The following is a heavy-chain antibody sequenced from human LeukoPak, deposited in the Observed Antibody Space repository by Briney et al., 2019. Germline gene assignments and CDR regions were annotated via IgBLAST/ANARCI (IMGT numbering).Heavy chain of an antibody. CDR3: ARDIYARVTRGYYYYYMDV. CDR2: IYTSGST. CDR1: GGSISSSSYY. J-gene: IGHJ6*03. Sequence: SETLSLTCTVSGGSISSSSYYWSWIRQPAGKGLEWIGRIYTSGSTNYNPSLKSRVTISVDTSKNQFSLKLSSVTAADTAVYYCARDIYARVTRGYYYYYMDVWGKETTVTISS. V-gene: IGHV4-61*02. D-gene: IGHD4-17*01.